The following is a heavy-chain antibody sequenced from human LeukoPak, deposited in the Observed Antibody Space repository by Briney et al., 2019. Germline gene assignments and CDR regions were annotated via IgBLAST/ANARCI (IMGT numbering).Heavy chain of an antibody. Sequence: SETLSLTCTVPGGSISSYYWSWIRQPAGKGLEWIGRIYTSGSTNYNPSLKSRVTISVDKSKNQFSLKLSSVTAADTAVSYCARDTAVAGIFDYWGQGTLVTVSS. CDR2: IYTSGST. D-gene: IGHD6-19*01. CDR1: GGSISSYY. CDR3: ARDTAVAGIFDY. J-gene: IGHJ4*02. V-gene: IGHV4-4*07.